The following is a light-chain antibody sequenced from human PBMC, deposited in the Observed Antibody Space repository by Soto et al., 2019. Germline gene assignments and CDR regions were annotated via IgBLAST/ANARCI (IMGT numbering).Light chain of an antibody. V-gene: IGKV3-20*01. CDR1: QSVSSS. CDR2: GAS. CDR3: QQYGSSPPLT. Sequence: EIVLTQSPGTLSLSPGERATLSCRASQSVSSSLAWYQQKPGQAPRLLIYGASSRATGIPDMFSGSGSGTDFTLTISRLEPEDFAVYYCQQYGSSPPLTFGGGTKVEIK. J-gene: IGKJ4*01.